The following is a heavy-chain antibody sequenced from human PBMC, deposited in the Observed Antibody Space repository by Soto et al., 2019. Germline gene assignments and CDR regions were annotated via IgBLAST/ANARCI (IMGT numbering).Heavy chain of an antibody. J-gene: IGHJ3*02. V-gene: IGHV4-30-2*01. CDR2: IYHSGST. CDR1: GGSISSGGYS. Sequence: QLQLQESGSGLVKPSQTLSLTCAVSGGSISSGGYSWSWFRQPPGKGLEWIGYIYHSGSTYYNQSLKSRVTISVDRYKNQFSLKLSSVTAADTAVYYCARCIAAGAAFDIWGQVTMVTVSS. D-gene: IGHD6-25*01. CDR3: ARCIAAGAAFDI.